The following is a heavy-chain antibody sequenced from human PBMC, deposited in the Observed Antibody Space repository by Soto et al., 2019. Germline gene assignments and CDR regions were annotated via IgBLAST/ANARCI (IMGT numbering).Heavy chain of an antibody. CDR1: GYSFTSYW. CDR2: IYPGDSDT. J-gene: IGHJ6*02. CDR3: VRTAAAGKYYYGMDV. Sequence: PGESLKISCKGSGYSFTSYWIGWVRQMPGKGLECMGIIYPGDSDTRYSPSFRGQVTISADKSISTAYLQWSSLKASDTAMYYCVRTAAAGKYYYGMDVWGQGTTVTVSS. D-gene: IGHD6-13*01. V-gene: IGHV5-51*01.